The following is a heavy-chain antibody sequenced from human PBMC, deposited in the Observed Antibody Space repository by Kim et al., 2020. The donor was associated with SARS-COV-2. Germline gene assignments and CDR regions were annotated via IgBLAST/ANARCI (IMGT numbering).Heavy chain of an antibody. CDR2: IIPILGIA. D-gene: IGHD2-2*01. CDR3: ASRWGTQLPPGSRLPGGDWFDP. CDR1: GGTFSSYA. J-gene: IGHJ5*02. V-gene: IGHV1-69*04. Sequence: SVKVSCKASGGTFSSYAISWVRQAPGQGLEWMGRIIPILGIANYAQKFQGRVTITADKSTSTAYMELSSLRSEDTAVYYCASRWGTQLPPGSRLPGGDWFDPWGQGTLVTVSS.